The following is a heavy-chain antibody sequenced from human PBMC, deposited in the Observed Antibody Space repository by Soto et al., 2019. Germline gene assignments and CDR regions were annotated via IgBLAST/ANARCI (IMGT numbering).Heavy chain of an antibody. Sequence: QTGGSLRLSCAASGFTFSDHYMDWVRQAPGKGLEWVGRTRNKANSYTTEYAASVKGRFTISRDDSKNSLYLQMNSLKTEDTAVYYCARGLSVRLLGLGEYQYYFDYWGQGTLVTVSS. CDR2: TRNKANSYTT. CDR3: ARGLSVRLLGLGEYQYYFDY. V-gene: IGHV3-72*01. CDR1: GFTFSDHY. J-gene: IGHJ4*02. D-gene: IGHD3-10*01.